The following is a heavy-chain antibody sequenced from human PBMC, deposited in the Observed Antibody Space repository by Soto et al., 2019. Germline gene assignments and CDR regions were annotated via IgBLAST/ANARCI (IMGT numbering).Heavy chain of an antibody. CDR1: GYTFTSYG. Sequence: QVQLVQSGAEVKKPGASVKVSCKASGYTFTSYGISWVRQAPGQGLEWMGWISAYNGNTNYAQQLQGRVTMTTDASTSTAYVELRSLRSDDTAVYYCARDQSPYRGGYSGWFDSWGQGTLVTVSS. J-gene: IGHJ5*01. D-gene: IGHD1-26*01. CDR2: ISAYNGNT. V-gene: IGHV1-18*04. CDR3: ARDQSPYRGGYSGWFDS.